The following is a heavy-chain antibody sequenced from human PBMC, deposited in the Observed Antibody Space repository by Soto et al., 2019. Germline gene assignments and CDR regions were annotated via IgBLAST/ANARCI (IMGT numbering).Heavy chain of an antibody. CDR1: GFIFCDYY. CDR2: ISNSGRIT. V-gene: IGHV3-11*01. D-gene: IGHD3-16*01. Sequence: QVHLEESGGGLVKPGGSLRLSCTASGFIFCDYYMSWIRQAPGKCLEWVSDISNSGRITHHADSVEGRFTISRDNAKDSLYLQMTSLRPEDSAIYYCARDHGGGGMTLEYWGQGTLVTFSS. CDR3: ARDHGGGGMTLEY. J-gene: IGHJ4*02.